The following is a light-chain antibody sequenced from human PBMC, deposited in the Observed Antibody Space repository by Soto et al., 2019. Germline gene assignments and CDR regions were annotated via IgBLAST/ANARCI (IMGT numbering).Light chain of an antibody. J-gene: IGLJ2*01. CDR2: DVS. CDR1: SSDVGGYNY. CDR3: CSYAGGHVV. Sequence: QSVLTQPRSVSGSPGQSVTISCTGTSSDVGGYNYVSWYQQHPGKAPKLMIYDVSKRPSGVPDRFSGSKSGNTASLTISGLQAEDEADYYCCSYAGGHVVFGGGTKVTVL. V-gene: IGLV2-11*01.